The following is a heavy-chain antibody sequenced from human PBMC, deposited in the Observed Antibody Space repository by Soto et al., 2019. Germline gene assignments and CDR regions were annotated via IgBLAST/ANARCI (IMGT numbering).Heavy chain of an antibody. Sequence: QVQLQESGPGLVKPSETLSLTCTVSGGSISSYYWSWIRQPAGKGLEWIGRIYTSGSTYYNPSLKSRVTISVDTSKNQFSLKLSSVTAADTAVYYCARVVVAATPSWFDPWGQGTLVTVSS. J-gene: IGHJ5*02. CDR3: ARVVVAATPSWFDP. D-gene: IGHD2-15*01. V-gene: IGHV4-4*07. CDR2: IYTSGST. CDR1: GGSISSYY.